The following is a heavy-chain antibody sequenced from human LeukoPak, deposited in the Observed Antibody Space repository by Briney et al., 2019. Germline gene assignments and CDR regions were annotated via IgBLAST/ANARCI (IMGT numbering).Heavy chain of an antibody. V-gene: IGHV3-30*03. D-gene: IGHD1-26*01. CDR1: GFTFSSYG. Sequence: GGSLRLSCAASGFTFSSYGMHCVRQAPGKGLEWVAVISYDGSNKYYADSVKGRFTISRDNSKNTLYLQMNSLRAEDTAVYYCARRDRREWELPYDYWGQGTLVTVSS. CDR2: ISYDGSNK. J-gene: IGHJ4*02. CDR3: ARRDRREWELPYDY.